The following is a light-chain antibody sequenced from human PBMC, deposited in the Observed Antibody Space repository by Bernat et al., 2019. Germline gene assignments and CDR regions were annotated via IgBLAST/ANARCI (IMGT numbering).Light chain of an antibody. Sequence: QSALTQPPSASGSPGQSVTISCTGTSSDVGGYNYVSWYQQHPGKAPKLMIYEVSKRPSGVPDRFSGSKSGNTASLTVSGLQAEDEADYYCSSYAGSNMLFGGGNKLTVL. CDR1: SSDVGGYNY. J-gene: IGLJ3*02. CDR3: SSYAGSNML. V-gene: IGLV2-8*01. CDR2: EVS.